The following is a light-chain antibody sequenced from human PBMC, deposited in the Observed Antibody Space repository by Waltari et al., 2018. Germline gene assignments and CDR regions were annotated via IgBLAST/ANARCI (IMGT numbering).Light chain of an antibody. CDR1: QSVTRT. Sequence: EIVLTHSPGTLSLSPGERATLPCRASQSVTRTLAWYQQKPGQAPMPLIYGASNRATGIPDRFSGSGSGTDFSLTISRLEPEDFAVYYCQHYLRLPATFGQGTKVEIK. CDR3: QHYLRLPAT. CDR2: GAS. J-gene: IGKJ1*01. V-gene: IGKV3-20*01.